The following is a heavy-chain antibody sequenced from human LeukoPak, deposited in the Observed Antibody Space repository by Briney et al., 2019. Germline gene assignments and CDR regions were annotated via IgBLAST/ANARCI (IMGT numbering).Heavy chain of an antibody. J-gene: IGHJ5*02. V-gene: IGHV1-18*03. CDR2: ISAYNGNT. Sequence: ASVKVSCKASGYTFTSYGISWVRQAPGQGLEWMGWISAYNGNTNYAQKLQGRVTMTTDTSTSTAYMELSSLRSEDMAVYYCARGAYDFWSGYYVSWFDPWGQGTLITVSS. D-gene: IGHD3-3*01. CDR1: GYTFTSYG. CDR3: ARGAYDFWSGYYVSWFDP.